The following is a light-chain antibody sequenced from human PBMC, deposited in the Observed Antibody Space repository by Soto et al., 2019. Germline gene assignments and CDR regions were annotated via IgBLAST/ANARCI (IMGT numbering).Light chain of an antibody. Sequence: QSVLTQPPSASGTPGQKVTISCSGSSSNIESNYVYWYQHLPGTAPKLLIYRNSQRPSGVPDGFSGSKSGTSASLAISGLRSEDEADYYCAAWDDGLSGYVFGTGTKVTVL. CDR2: RNS. J-gene: IGLJ1*01. CDR1: SSNIESNY. CDR3: AAWDDGLSGYV. V-gene: IGLV1-47*01.